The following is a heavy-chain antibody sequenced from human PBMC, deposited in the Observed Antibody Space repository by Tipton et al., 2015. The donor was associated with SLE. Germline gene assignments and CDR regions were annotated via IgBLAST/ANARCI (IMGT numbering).Heavy chain of an antibody. J-gene: IGHJ4*02. D-gene: IGHD7-27*01. CDR2: IYVDGAT. CDR1: GFTVGDSY. CDR3: ARHHWGDF. Sequence: SLRLSCAASGFTVGDSYMSWVRQAPGKGLEWVSLIYVDGATNYADSVKGRFTISRDNSKNTLYLQMNSLRPEDTAVYYCARHHWGDFWGQGTLVTVSS. V-gene: IGHV3-66*04.